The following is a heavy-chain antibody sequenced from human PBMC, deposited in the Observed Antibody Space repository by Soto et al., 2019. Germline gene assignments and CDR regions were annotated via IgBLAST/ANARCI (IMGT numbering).Heavy chain of an antibody. Sequence: PGGSLRLSCAASGFTFSSYGMHWVRRAPGKGLEWVAVISYDGSNKYYADSVKGRFTISRDNSKNTLYLQMNSLRAEDTAVYYCAKEGQYYDILTGYRSYYGMDVWGQGTTVTVSS. CDR2: ISYDGSNK. D-gene: IGHD3-9*01. J-gene: IGHJ6*02. CDR3: AKEGQYYDILTGYRSYYGMDV. CDR1: GFTFSSYG. V-gene: IGHV3-30*18.